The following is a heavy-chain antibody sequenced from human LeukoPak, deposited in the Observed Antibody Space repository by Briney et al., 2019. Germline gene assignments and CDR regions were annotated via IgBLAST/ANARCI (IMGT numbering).Heavy chain of an antibody. CDR2: IKPDGSQK. CDR1: GFPFNGDW. Sequence: HPGGSLRLSCVASGFPFNGDWMNWVRQAPGKGLGWVANIKPDGSQKYYVDSVKGRFTISRDNAEKSLFLQMNSLRAEDTAVYYCVRDGPAFLDFDYWGQGTLVTVSS. J-gene: IGHJ4*02. CDR3: VRDGPAFLDFDY. D-gene: IGHD2-2*01. V-gene: IGHV3-7*01.